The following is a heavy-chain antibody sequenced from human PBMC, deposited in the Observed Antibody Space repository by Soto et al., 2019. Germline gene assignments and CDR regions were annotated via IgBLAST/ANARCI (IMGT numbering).Heavy chain of an antibody. D-gene: IGHD6-13*01. CDR3: ARETPSAAAAYYYYGLDV. CDR1: GGTFSSYF. V-gene: IGHV1-69*13. J-gene: IGHJ6*02. Sequence: SVEVSCKVSGGTFSSYFINWVRQAPGQGLEWVGGIIPVFGTGSYAEKFQGRVTITADESTSTAYMELSRLRSDDTAVYYCARETPSAAAAYYYYGLDVWGQGTTVTVSS. CDR2: IIPVFGTG.